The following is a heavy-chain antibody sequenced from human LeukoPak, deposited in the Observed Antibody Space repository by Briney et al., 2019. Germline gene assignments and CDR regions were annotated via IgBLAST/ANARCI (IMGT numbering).Heavy chain of an antibody. CDR3: ANALSWTTESYYYMDV. CDR1: GYTFTGYD. D-gene: IGHD3/OR15-3a*01. J-gene: IGHJ6*03. CDR2: MNPNSGNT. V-gene: IGHV1-8*01. Sequence: GASVKVSCKASGYTFTGYDIKWVRQATGQGLEWMGWMNPNSGNTGYAQKFQGRVTMTKNTSITTAYMDLSSLRSEDTAVYYCANALSWTTESYYYMDVWGKGTTVTVSS.